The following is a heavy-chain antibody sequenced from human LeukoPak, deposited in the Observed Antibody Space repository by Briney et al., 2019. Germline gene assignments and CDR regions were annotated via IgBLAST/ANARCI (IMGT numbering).Heavy chain of an antibody. CDR2: ISSSGSTI. V-gene: IGHV3-11*01. J-gene: IGHJ4*02. CDR1: GFTFSDYY. Sequence: PGGSLRLSCAASGFTFSDYYMSWIRQAPGKGLELVSYISSSGSTIYYADSVKGRFTISRDNAKNSLYLQMNSLRAEDTAVYYCARSTSRGRYFDWPTEFDYWGQGTLVTVSS. CDR3: ARSTSRGRYFDWPTEFDY. D-gene: IGHD3-9*01.